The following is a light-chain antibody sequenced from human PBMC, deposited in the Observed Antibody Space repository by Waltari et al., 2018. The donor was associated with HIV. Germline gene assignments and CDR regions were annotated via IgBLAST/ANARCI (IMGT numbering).Light chain of an antibody. CDR2: DDA. CDR1: PVGRKR. Sequence: SYILTQSPSVSVAPGKPAKISCGGDPVGRKRVHWYKQKPGQAPLLVMYDDAARPSGIPARFSGSNSGNTATLTITRVEVGDEADYYCQVWDFTTDHVVFGGGTKLTVL. CDR3: QVWDFTTDHVV. V-gene: IGLV3-21*03. J-gene: IGLJ3*02.